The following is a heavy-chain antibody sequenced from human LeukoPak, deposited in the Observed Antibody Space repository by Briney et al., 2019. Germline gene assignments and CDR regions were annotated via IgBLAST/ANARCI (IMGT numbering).Heavy chain of an antibody. CDR3: ASGSPYYYGSGSFGDWFDP. D-gene: IGHD3-10*01. CDR2: ISYDGSNK. CDR1: GFTFSSYA. V-gene: IGHV3-30-3*01. J-gene: IGHJ5*02. Sequence: PGGSLRLSCAASGFTFSSYAMHWVRQAPGKGLEWVAVISYDGSNKYYADSVKGRFTISRDNAKNPLYLQMNSLRAEDTAVYYCASGSPYYYGSGSFGDWFDPWGQGTLVTVSS.